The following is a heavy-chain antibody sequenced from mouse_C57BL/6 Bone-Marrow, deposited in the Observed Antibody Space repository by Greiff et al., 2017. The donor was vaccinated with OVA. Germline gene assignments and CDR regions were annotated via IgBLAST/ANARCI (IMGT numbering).Heavy chain of an antibody. Sequence: QVQLQQPGAELVKPGASVKLSCKASGYTFTSYWMHWVKQRPGQGLEWIGMIHPNSGSTNYNEKFKSKATLTVDKSSSHAYMQLSSLTSEDSAVYYCARGGQLRSWFAYWGQGTLVTVSA. J-gene: IGHJ3*01. V-gene: IGHV1-64*01. D-gene: IGHD3-2*02. CDR1: GYTFTSYW. CDR2: IHPNSGST. CDR3: ARGGQLRSWFAY.